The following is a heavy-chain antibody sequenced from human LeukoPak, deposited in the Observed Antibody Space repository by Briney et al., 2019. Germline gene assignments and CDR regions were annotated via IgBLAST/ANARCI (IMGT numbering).Heavy chain of an antibody. V-gene: IGHV3-48*03. D-gene: IGHD3-22*01. J-gene: IGHJ6*03. CDR3: ARVKLDSSGYWYYYYYMDV. Sequence: GGSLRLSCAASGFTFSSYEMNWDRQAPGKGLEWVSYISSGSTIYYADSVKGRFTISRDNAKNSLYLQMNSLRAEDTAVYYCARVKLDSSGYWYYYYYMDVWGKGTTVTVSS. CDR1: GFTFSSYE. CDR2: ISSGSTI.